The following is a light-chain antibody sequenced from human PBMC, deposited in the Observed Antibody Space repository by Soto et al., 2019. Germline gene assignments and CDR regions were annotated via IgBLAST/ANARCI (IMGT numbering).Light chain of an antibody. CDR1: SANIGAAYN. CDR3: QSYDTSLSGYV. J-gene: IGLJ1*01. V-gene: IGLV1-40*01. CDR2: VNN. Sequence: QSVLTHPPSVSRAPGHRFTISCTGSSANIGAAYNSDCYQQLPVTAPKLLIYVNNNRPSGVPALFSGSKSGTSASLAIAGLQAEDEGDYYCQSYDTSLSGYVFVTGTKVTV.